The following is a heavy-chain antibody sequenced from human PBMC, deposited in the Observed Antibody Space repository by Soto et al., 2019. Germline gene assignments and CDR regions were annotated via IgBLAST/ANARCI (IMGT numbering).Heavy chain of an antibody. Sequence: GRSLRLSCAASGFTFDDYAMHWVRQAPGKGLEWVSGISWNSGSIGYADSVKGRFTISRDNAKNSLYLQMNSLRAEDTALYYCAKGHALSMARPADYWGQGTLVTVSS. CDR2: ISWNSGSI. J-gene: IGHJ4*02. D-gene: IGHD6-6*01. V-gene: IGHV3-9*01. CDR1: GFTFDDYA. CDR3: AKGHALSMARPADY.